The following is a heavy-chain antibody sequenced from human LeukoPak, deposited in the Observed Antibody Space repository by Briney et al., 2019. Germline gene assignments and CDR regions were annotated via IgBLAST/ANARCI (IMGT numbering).Heavy chain of an antibody. Sequence: PSETLSLTCAVYGGSFSGYYWSWIRQPPGKRLEWIGEINHSGSTNYNPSLKSRVTISVDTSKNQFSLKLSSVTAADTAVYYCARGHYYGSGREFDYWGQGTLVTVSS. CDR3: ARGHYYGSGREFDY. V-gene: IGHV4-34*01. D-gene: IGHD3-10*01. CDR1: GGSFSGYY. CDR2: INHSGST. J-gene: IGHJ4*02.